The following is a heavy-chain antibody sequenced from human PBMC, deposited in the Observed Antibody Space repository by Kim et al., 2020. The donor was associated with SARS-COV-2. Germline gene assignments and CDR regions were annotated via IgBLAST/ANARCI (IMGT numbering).Heavy chain of an antibody. J-gene: IGHJ6*03. CDR2: IYYSGST. CDR3: ARGAYYYYYYMDV. CDR1: GGSISSYY. V-gene: IGHV4-59*01. Sequence: SETLSLTCTVSGGSISSYYWSWIRQPPGKGLEWIGYIYYSGSTNYNPSLKSRVTISVDTSKNQFSLKLSSVTAADTAVYYCARGAYYYYYYMDVWGKGTTVTVSS.